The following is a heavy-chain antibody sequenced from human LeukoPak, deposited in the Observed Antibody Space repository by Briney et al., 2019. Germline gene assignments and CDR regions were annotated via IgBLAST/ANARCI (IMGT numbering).Heavy chain of an antibody. CDR1: GGSFSGNY. J-gene: IGHJ4*02. V-gene: IGHV4-34*01. CDR3: ARRAGTYYYDSSGYSPWRYYFDY. CDR2: INHSGTT. Sequence: SETLPLTCAVYGGSFSGNYWSWIRQPPGKGLEWIGDINHSGTTNYSPSLKSRVTISVDTSKNQFSLKLSSVTAADTAVFYCARRAGTYYYDSSGYSPWRYYFDYWGQGTLVTVSS. D-gene: IGHD3-22*01.